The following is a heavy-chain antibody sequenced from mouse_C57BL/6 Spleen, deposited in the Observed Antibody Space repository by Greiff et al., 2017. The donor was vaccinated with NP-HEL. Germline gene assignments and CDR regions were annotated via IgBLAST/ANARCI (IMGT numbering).Heavy chain of an antibody. V-gene: IGHV1-50*01. CDR1: GYTFTSYW. D-gene: IGHD1-1*01. J-gene: IGHJ4*01. CDR3: ARYLITTVVADYAMDY. Sequence: QVQLQQPGAELVKPGASVKLSCKASGYTFTSYWMQWVKQRPGQGLEWIGEIDPSDSYTNYNQKFKGKATLTVDTSSSAAYMQLSSLTSEDSAVYYCARYLITTVVADYAMDYWGQGTSVTVSS. CDR2: IDPSDSYT.